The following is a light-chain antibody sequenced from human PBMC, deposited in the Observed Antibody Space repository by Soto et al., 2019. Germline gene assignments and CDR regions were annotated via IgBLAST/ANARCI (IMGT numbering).Light chain of an antibody. Sequence: QSALTQPASVSGSPGQSITISCTGTSSDVGGYNYVSWYQQHPGKAPKLMIYEVSNRPSGLSNRFSGSKSGNTASLTISGLQAEHEADLSCRSYTSSSTLVFGGGTKVTVL. CDR2: EVS. J-gene: IGLJ3*02. V-gene: IGLV2-14*01. CDR1: SSDVGGYNY. CDR3: RSYTSSSTLV.